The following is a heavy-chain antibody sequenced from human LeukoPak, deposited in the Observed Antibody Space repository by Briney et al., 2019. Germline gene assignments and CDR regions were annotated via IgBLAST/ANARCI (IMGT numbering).Heavy chain of an antibody. J-gene: IGHJ4*02. V-gene: IGHV3-48*01. CDR2: ISSSSSTI. D-gene: IGHD2-2*01. Sequence: GTSLRLSCAASGFTFSSYGMHWVRQAPGKGLEWVSYISSSSSTIYYADSVKGRFTISRDNAKNSLYLQMNSLRAEDTAVYYCARDLHSGYCSSTSCPFDYWGQGTLVTVSS. CDR1: GFTFSSYG. CDR3: ARDLHSGYCSSTSCPFDY.